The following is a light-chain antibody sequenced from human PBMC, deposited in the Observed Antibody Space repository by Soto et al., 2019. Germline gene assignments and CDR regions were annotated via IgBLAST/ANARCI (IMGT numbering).Light chain of an antibody. J-gene: IGLJ1*01. V-gene: IGLV1-44*01. Sequence: QSVLTQPPSLSGTPGQTVTISRIGSRSNIGSAIVHWYQQLPGTAPKHLIIYDVANRPSGVSNRFSGSRSGRPASLLICRLVREIAVDYYCVSYASSPTSVFGTWP. CDR2: DVA. CDR1: RSNIGSAI. CDR3: VSYASSPTSV.